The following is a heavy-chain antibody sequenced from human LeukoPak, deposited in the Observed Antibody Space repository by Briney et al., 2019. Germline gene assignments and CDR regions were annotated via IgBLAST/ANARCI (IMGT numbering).Heavy chain of an antibody. CDR1: GGSISSYY. CDR2: IYYSGST. CDR3: ARAWLSSSGTDAFDI. V-gene: IGHV4-59*01. D-gene: IGHD3-22*01. Sequence: SETLSLTCTVSGGSISSYYWSWIRQPPGKGLEWIGYIYYSGSTNYNPSLKSRVTISVDTSKNQFSLKLSSVTAADTAVYYCARAWLSSSGTDAFDIWGQETMVTVSS. J-gene: IGHJ3*02.